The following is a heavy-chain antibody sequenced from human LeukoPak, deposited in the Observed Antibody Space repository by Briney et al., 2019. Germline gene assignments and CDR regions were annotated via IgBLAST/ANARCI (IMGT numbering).Heavy chain of an antibody. CDR2: IKQDGSER. Sequence: GSLRLSCAASGFTFSNYWMTWVRQAPGKGLEWVANIKQDGSERDYVDSVKGRFTISRDDAKNSLYLQMNSLRAEDTAVYYCARGITMANWGQGTLVTVSS. D-gene: IGHD3-10*01. CDR3: ARGITMAN. J-gene: IGHJ4*02. CDR1: GFTFSNYW. V-gene: IGHV3-7*04.